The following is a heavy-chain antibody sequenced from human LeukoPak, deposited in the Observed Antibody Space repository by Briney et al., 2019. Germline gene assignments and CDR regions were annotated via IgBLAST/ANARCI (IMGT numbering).Heavy chain of an antibody. CDR2: INTDGST. Sequence: GGSLRLSCAASGLTLSSYWMHWVRQAPGKGLVWVSRINTDGSTVYADSVRGRFTISRDNAQNTMYLQMNSLRVEDTAVYYCARFRSTDIWGQGTTVTVSP. J-gene: IGHJ3*02. CDR1: GLTLSSYW. CDR3: ARFRSTDI. V-gene: IGHV3-74*01. D-gene: IGHD3-16*02.